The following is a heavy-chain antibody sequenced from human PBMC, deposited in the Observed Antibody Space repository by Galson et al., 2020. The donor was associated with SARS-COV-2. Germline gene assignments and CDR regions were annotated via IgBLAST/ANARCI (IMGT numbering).Heavy chain of an antibody. V-gene: IGHV5-51*01. CDR1: GYFFTSNW. CDR2: IYPADSDT. CDR3: AMSPQLLPALL. Sequence: GESLKISCKGSGYFFTSNWIGWVRQVPGKGLEWMGIIYPADSDTRYSPSFQGQVTISVDKSINTAYLQWSSLKAADTAMYYCAMSPQLLPALLWVQGFVVIFSS. J-gene: IGHJ4*02. D-gene: IGHD6-19*01.